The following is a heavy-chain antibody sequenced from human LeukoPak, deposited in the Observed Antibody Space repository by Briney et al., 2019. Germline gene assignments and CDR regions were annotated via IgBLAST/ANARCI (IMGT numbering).Heavy chain of an antibody. J-gene: IGHJ6*02. Sequence: GGSLRLSCVASGFTFSSSGIHWVRQAPGKGLEWVAVISYDGNNKYYADSVKGRFTISRDNSKNTLYLQMNSLRAEDTAVYYCAKSPRGIAPYYYYGMDVWGQGTAVTVSS. CDR2: ISYDGNNK. D-gene: IGHD2-21*01. V-gene: IGHV3-30*18. CDR3: AKSPRGIAPYYYYGMDV. CDR1: GFTFSSSG.